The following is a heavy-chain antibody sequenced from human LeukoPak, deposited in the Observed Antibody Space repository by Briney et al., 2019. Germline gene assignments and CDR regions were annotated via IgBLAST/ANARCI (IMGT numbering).Heavy chain of an antibody. CDR3: ARKYSSSWPYYFDY. D-gene: IGHD6-13*01. J-gene: IGHJ4*02. CDR1: GGSFSGYY. CDR2: IYHSGST. V-gene: IGHV4-34*01. Sequence: PSETLSLTCAVYGGSFSGYYWSWIRQPPGKGLEWIGEIYHSGSTNYNPSLKSRVTISVDKSKNQFSLKLSSVTAADTAVYCCARKYSSSWPYYFDYWGQGTLVTVSS.